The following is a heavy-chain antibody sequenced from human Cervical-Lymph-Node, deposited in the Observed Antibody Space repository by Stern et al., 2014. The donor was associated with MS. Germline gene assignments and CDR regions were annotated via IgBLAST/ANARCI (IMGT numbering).Heavy chain of an antibody. D-gene: IGHD4/OR15-4a*01. CDR2: VSNDGVRQ. CDR1: GFTFSSFF. CDR3: ARERGRSGAVDV. Sequence: VQLVESGGGVVQPGRSLRLSCEASGFTFSSFFMHWVRQAPGKGLEWLASVSNDGVRQWYADAVKGHFTISRDNSKTTLYLEMNSLRPEDTALYYCARERGRSGAVDVWGQGATVTVS. J-gene: IGHJ6*02. V-gene: IGHV3-30*17.